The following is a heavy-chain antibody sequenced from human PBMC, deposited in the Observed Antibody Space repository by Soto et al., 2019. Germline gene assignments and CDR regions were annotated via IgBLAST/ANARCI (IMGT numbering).Heavy chain of an antibody. J-gene: IGHJ3*02. CDR3: ARLINAFDI. Sequence: GGSLRLSCAASGFIFSSYGMHWVRQAPGKGLEWVAVVWYDGGNKYYADSVKGRFTISRDDSKNTLYLQMNSLRAEDTAVYYCARLINAFDIWGQGTMVTVSS. CDR1: GFIFSSYG. V-gene: IGHV3-33*01. CDR2: VWYDGGNK.